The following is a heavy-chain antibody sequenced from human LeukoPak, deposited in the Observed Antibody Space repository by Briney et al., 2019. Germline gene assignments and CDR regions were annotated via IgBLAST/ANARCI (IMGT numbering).Heavy chain of an antibody. Sequence: ASVKVSCKASGYTFTSYGISWVRQAPGQGLEWMGWISAYNGNTNYAQKLQGRVTMTTDTSTSTAYMELRSLRSDDTAVYYCARERRGDYGDYRFDYWGQGTLVTVSS. D-gene: IGHD4-17*01. CDR1: GYTFTSYG. V-gene: IGHV1-18*01. CDR3: ARERRGDYGDYRFDY. J-gene: IGHJ4*02. CDR2: ISAYNGNT.